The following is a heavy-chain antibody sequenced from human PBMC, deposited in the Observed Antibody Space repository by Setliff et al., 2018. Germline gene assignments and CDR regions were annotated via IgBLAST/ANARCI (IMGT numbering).Heavy chain of an antibody. CDR1: GGTFSSYA. D-gene: IGHD4-4*01. CDR2: IIPILGIA. V-gene: IGHV1-69*10. Sequence: GASVKVSCKASGGTFSSYAISWVRQAPGQGLEWMGGIIPILGIANYAQKFQGRVTITADKSTSTAYMELSSLRSEDTAVYYCARGRWASNYGYYYYGMDVWGQGTTVTVSS. CDR3: ARGRWASNYGYYYYGMDV. J-gene: IGHJ6*02.